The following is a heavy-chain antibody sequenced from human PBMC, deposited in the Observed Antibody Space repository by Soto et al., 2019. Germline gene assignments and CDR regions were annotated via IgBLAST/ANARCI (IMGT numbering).Heavy chain of an antibody. J-gene: IGHJ4*02. CDR1: GFALTTSGVG. Sequence: GPAPVKPRQTLTLTCTFSGFALTTSGVGVGWIRQSPGRAPEWLALIYWDDDKRYSPSLKSRLTITKEASKNQVVLTMADLDPADTATYYCAHRVLRTVFGLVTTTAIYFDFWGQGTPVAVSS. V-gene: IGHV2-5*02. CDR3: AHRVLRTVFGLVTTTAIYFDF. CDR2: IYWDDDK. D-gene: IGHD3-3*01.